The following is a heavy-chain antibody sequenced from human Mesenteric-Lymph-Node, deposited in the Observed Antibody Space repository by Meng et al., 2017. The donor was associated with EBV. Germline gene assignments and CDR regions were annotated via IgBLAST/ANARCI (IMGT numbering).Heavy chain of an antibody. CDR3: ARYDSPGSFDP. CDR2: ITAYNGDT. Sequence: QVQLVQSGAEVKQPVASVKVSCKASGYTFSRYGISWVRQAPGQGLEWMGWITAYNGDTNYPQKFQDRVIMTIDTSTRTAYMELRSLRSDDTAIYYCARYDSPGSFDPWGQGTLVTVSS. J-gene: IGHJ5*02. CDR1: GYTFSRYG. V-gene: IGHV1-18*01. D-gene: IGHD1-1*01.